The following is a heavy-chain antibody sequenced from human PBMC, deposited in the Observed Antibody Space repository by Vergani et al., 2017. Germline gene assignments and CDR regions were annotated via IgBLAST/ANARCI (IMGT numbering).Heavy chain of an antibody. D-gene: IGHD1-1*01. J-gene: IGHJ2*01. CDR1: GGSFSGYY. V-gene: IGHV4-34*01. CDR3: ASWYNWNDVYWYFDL. Sequence: QVQLQQWGAGLLKPSETLSLTCAVYGGSFSGYYWSWIRQPPGKGLEWIGEINHSGSTNYNPSLKSRVTISVDTSKNQFSLKLSSVTAADTAVYYCASWYNWNDVYWYFDLWGRGTLVTVSS. CDR2: INHSGST.